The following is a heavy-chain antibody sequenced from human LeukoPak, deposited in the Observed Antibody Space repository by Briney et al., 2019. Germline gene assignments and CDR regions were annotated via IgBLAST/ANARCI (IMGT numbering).Heavy chain of an antibody. Sequence: PGGSLRLSCAASGFTFSSYAMSWVRQAPGKGLEWVSATSGSGGSTYYADSVKGRFTISRDNSKNTLYLQMNSLRAEDTAVYYCAKDRYYGAWSRYYFDYWGQGTLVTVSS. J-gene: IGHJ4*02. V-gene: IGHV3-23*01. CDR3: AKDRYYGAWSRYYFDY. CDR1: GFTFSSYA. D-gene: IGHD1-26*01. CDR2: TSGSGGST.